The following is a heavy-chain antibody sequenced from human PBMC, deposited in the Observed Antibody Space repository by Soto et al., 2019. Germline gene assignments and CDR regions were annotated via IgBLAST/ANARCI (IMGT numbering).Heavy chain of an antibody. CDR1: GSSIDAYY. D-gene: IGHD2-2*02. CDR3: ARQLVTGYNDH. CDR2: IYYSGST. Sequence: SETLSLTCTVSGSSIDAYYWTLIRQPPGKGLEWIGYIYYSGSTDYNPSLKGRVTISIDASRTHFSLKLSSVTAADTAVYYCARQLVTGYNDHWGQGALVTVSS. V-gene: IGHV4-59*01. J-gene: IGHJ5*02.